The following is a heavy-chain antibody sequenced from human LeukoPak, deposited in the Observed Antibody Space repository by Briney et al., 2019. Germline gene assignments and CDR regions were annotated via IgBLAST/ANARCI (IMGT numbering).Heavy chain of an antibody. CDR3: ARIRREPKDYYYYYMDV. Sequence: SETLSLTCTVSGGSISSGSYYWRWIRQPAGKGLEWIGRIYTSGSTNYNPSLTSRVTISVDTSKNQFSLKLSSVTAADTAVYYCARIRREPKDYYYYYMDVWGKGTTVTVSS. CDR2: IYTSGST. V-gene: IGHV4-61*02. J-gene: IGHJ6*03. CDR1: GGSISSGSYY. D-gene: IGHD1-26*01.